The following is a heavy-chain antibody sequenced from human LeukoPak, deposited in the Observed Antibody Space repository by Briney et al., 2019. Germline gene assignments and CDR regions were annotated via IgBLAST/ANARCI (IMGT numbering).Heavy chain of an antibody. D-gene: IGHD2-15*01. CDR1: GGTFSSYA. J-gene: IGHJ4*02. Sequence: GASVKVSCKASGGTFSSYAISWVRQAPGQGLEWMGGIIPIFGTANYAQKFQGRVTITADESTSTAYMELSSLRSEDTAVYYCAREPKYCSGGSCSTYFDYWGQGTLVTVSS. CDR2: IIPIFGTA. V-gene: IGHV1-69*13. CDR3: AREPKYCSGGSCSTYFDY.